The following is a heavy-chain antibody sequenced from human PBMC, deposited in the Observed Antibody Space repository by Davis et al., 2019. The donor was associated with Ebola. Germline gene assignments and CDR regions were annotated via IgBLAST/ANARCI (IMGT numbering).Heavy chain of an antibody. Sequence: GSLRLSCTVSGGSISSSCYYWGWIRQPPGKGLEWIGSIYYSGSTYYNPSLKSRVTISVDTSKNQFSLKLSSVTAADTAVYYCARRPRRTGYSSGWYWSQGTLVTVSS. V-gene: IGHV4-39*01. J-gene: IGHJ4*02. D-gene: IGHD6-19*01. CDR3: ARRPRRTGYSSGWY. CDR1: GGSISSSCYY. CDR2: IYYSGST.